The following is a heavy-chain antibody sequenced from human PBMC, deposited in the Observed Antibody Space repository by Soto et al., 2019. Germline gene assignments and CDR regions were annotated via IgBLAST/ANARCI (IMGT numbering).Heavy chain of an antibody. V-gene: IGHV3-30-3*01. Sequence: GGSLRLSCAASGFTFSSYAMHWVRQAPGKGLEWVAVISYDGSNKYYADSVKGRFTISRYNSKNTLYLQMNSLRAEDTAVYYCARSLSSWPFDYWGQGTLVTVSS. CDR3: ARSLSSWPFDY. D-gene: IGHD6-13*01. CDR2: ISYDGSNK. CDR1: GFTFSSYA. J-gene: IGHJ4*02.